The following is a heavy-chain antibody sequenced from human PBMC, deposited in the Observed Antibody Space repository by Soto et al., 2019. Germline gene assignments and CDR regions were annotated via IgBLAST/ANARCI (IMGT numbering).Heavy chain of an antibody. D-gene: IGHD3-22*01. CDR1: GFTFSSYA. CDR2: ISSNGGSI. Sequence: GSLRLSCAASGFTFSSYAMHWVRQAPGKGLEYVSAISSNGGSIYYGNSVKGRFTISRDNSKNTLYLQMDGLRAEDSAVYYCVRDTDYYDRSGYYYDAFDVWGQGTMVTVSS. J-gene: IGHJ3*01. V-gene: IGHV3-64*01. CDR3: VRDTDYYDRSGYYYDAFDV.